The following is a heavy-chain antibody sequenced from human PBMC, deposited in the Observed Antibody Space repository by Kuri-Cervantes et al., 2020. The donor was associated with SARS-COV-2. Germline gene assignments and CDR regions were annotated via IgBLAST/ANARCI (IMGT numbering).Heavy chain of an antibody. Sequence: SLKISCAASGFSFSMYWMSWVRQAPGKGLEWVSGISWNSGSIGYADSVKGRFTISRDNAKNSLYLQMNSLRAEDTALYYCAKDMESGGSYSTFDYWGQGTLVTVSS. CDR1: GFSFSMYW. CDR2: ISWNSGSI. CDR3: AKDMESGGSYSTFDY. D-gene: IGHD2-15*01. V-gene: IGHV3-9*01. J-gene: IGHJ4*02.